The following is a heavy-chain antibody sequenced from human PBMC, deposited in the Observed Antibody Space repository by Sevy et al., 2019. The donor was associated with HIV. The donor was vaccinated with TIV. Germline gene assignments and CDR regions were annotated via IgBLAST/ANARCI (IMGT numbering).Heavy chain of an antibody. J-gene: IGHJ6*02. CDR3: ARAGIVVVPAAMSYYYYGMDV. D-gene: IGHD2-2*01. CDR1: GFTFSSYW. Sequence: GGSLRLSCAASGFTFSSYWMHWVRQAPGKGLVWVSRINSDGSSTSYADSVKGRLTISRDNAKNTLYLQMNRLSAEDTAVYYCARAGIVVVPAAMSYYYYGMDVWGQGTTVTVSS. V-gene: IGHV3-74*01. CDR2: INSDGSST.